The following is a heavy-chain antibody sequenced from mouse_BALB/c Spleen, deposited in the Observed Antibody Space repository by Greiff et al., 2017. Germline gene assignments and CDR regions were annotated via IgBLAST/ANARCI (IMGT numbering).Heavy chain of an antibody. D-gene: IGHD1-1*01. V-gene: IGHV3-8*02. CDR2: ISYSGST. CDR1: GDSITSGY. CDR3: ARCDYYGSSLWYFDV. J-gene: IGHJ1*01. Sequence: EVKLQESGPSLVKPSQTLSLTFSVTGDSITSGYWNWIRKFPGNKLEYMGYISYSGSTYYNPSLKSRISITRDTSKNQYYLQLNSVTTEDTATYYCARCDYYGSSLWYFDVWGAGTTVTVSS.